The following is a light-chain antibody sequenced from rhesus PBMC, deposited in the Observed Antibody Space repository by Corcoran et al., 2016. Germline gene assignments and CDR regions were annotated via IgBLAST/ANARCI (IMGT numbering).Light chain of an antibody. V-gene: IGKV1-32*03. CDR3: QQGYSTPYS. CDR2: YAN. Sequence: DIPMSQSPSSLSASVGDRVTITCRARQGISSYLHWYKQKPGKAPKLLIYYANSLASGVPSMLSGSGSGTDYTLTISSLQPEDFATYYCQQGYSTPYSFGQGTKVEIK. J-gene: IGKJ2*01. CDR1: QGISSY.